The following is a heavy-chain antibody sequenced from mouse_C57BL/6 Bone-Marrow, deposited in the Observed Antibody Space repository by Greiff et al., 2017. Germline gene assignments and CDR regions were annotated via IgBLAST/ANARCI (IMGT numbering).Heavy chain of an antibody. CDR2: IDPENGDT. V-gene: IGHV14-4*01. Sequence: VQLQQSGAELVRPGASVKLSCTASGFNIKDDYMHWVKQRPEQGLEWIGWIDPENGDTEYASKFQGKATITADTSSNTAYLQLSSLTSEDTAVYYCTTLYYGNFPFAYWGQGTLVT. D-gene: IGHD2-1*01. J-gene: IGHJ3*01. CDR1: GFNIKDDY. CDR3: TTLYYGNFPFAY.